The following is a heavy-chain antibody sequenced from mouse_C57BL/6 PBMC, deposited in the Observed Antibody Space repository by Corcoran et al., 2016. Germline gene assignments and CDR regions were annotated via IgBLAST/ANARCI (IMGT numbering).Heavy chain of an antibody. V-gene: IGHV3-6*01. CDR1: GYSITSGYY. CDR2: INSDGSD. D-gene: IGHD3-3*01. J-gene: IGHJ2*01. Sequence: DEQLQESGPGLVKPSKSLSLTCSVTGYSITSGYYWHWIRQFPGNKLEWMGYINSDGSDNYNPSLKNRISITRDTSKNQFFLKLNSVTTEDTATYYCVRGAGYYFDCWGQGTTLTVSS. CDR3: VRGAGYYFDC.